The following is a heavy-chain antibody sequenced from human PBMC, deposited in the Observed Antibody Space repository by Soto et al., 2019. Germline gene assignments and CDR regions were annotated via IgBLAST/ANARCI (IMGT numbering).Heavy chain of an antibody. CDR3: ASGDYNWNDYAF. CDR1: GYTFTSYD. CDR2: MSPNSGNT. V-gene: IGHV1-8*01. J-gene: IGHJ4*02. D-gene: IGHD1-20*01. Sequence: QVQLVQSGAEVKKPGASVKVSCKASGYTFTSYDINWARQAPGQGLEWMGWMSPNSGNTGYTQKFQGRVTMTRNTSISTAYMELSSLRSEDTAVYYCASGDYNWNDYAFWGQGTLVSVSS.